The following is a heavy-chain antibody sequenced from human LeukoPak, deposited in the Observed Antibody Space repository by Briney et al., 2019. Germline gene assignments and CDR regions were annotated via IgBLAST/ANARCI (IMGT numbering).Heavy chain of an antibody. J-gene: IGHJ5*02. CDR3: ARGGYGLYCSSTSCYFPFDP. V-gene: IGHV4-34*01. CDR2: INHSGST. D-gene: IGHD2-2*01. Sequence: SETLSLTCAVYGGSFSGYYWSWIRQPPGEGLEWIGEINHSGSTSYNPSLKSRVTISVDTSKNQFSLKLSSVTAADTAVYYCARGGYGLYCSSTSCYFPFDPWGQGTLVTVSS. CDR1: GGSFSGYY.